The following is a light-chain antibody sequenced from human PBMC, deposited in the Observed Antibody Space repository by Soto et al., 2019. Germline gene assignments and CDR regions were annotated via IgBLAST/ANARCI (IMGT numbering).Light chain of an antibody. Sequence: QSVLTQPASVSGSPGQSISISCTGTSSDIGGSKYVSWYQQHPGTAPKHLIYEVTYRPSGVSYRFSGSKSGNTPSLTVSGLQAEDEADYYCSSYSSSATPYVFGTGTKLTVL. J-gene: IGLJ1*01. CDR1: SSDIGGSKY. CDR2: EVT. CDR3: SSYSSSATPYV. V-gene: IGLV2-14*01.